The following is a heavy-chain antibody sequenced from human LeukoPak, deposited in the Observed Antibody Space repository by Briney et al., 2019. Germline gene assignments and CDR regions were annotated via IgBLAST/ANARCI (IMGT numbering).Heavy chain of an antibody. CDR3: ARAVVAVATRHPDAFDV. CDR1: GYIFIGSY. D-gene: IGHD5-12*01. CDR2: INPNSGGT. Sequence: ASVTDSCMASGYIFIGSYIHWVRQAPGQGLAWMGCINPNSGGTNLAQKFHGRVTSTRDPSINTAYMDLNNLRSDDTAGYYCARAVVAVATRHPDAFDVWGQGTMVSVSS. V-gene: IGHV1-2*02. J-gene: IGHJ3*01.